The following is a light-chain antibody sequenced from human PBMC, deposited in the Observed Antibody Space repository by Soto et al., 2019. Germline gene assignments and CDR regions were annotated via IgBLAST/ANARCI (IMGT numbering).Light chain of an antibody. J-gene: IGKJ3*01. V-gene: IGKV1-12*02. Sequence: DIQMTQSPSSVSASVGDRVTITCRASQVINNWLAWYQQKPGKAPNLLIYAASTLQTGVPSRFSGSGSGTDFTLTISSLQPEDFATYYCQQANSFTFTFGPGTKVDIK. CDR2: AAS. CDR3: QQANSFTFT. CDR1: QVINNW.